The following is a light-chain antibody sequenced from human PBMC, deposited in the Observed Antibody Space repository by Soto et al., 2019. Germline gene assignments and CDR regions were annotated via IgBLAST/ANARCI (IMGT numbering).Light chain of an antibody. V-gene: IGKV3-15*01. CDR3: QQYHNWYS. CDR1: ESVTIN. CDR2: GAS. J-gene: IGKJ2*03. Sequence: VMTQSPATLSVSPGERVTLSCRASESVTINLAWYQQKSGQAPRLLIHGASTRATGIPAKFSGSGSGTEFTRTISSLQSEDSAVYYCQQYHNWYSFGQGSKLEIK.